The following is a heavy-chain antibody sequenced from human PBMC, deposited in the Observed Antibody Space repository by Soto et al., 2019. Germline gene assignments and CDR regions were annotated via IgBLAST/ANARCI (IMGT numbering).Heavy chain of an antibody. V-gene: IGHV4-59*01. CDR2: ISYSGNT. CDR3: ARGGRELSGYYVRAPDH. CDR1: GGSIISGY. Sequence: SETLSLTCTVSGGSIISGYWSWIRQPPGKGLEWIGYISYSGNTNYNPSLKSRVTMTTDTSTSTGYMELRSLRSDDTAVYFCARGGRELSGYYVRAPDHWGQGTLVTSPQ. J-gene: IGHJ5*02. D-gene: IGHD3-22*01.